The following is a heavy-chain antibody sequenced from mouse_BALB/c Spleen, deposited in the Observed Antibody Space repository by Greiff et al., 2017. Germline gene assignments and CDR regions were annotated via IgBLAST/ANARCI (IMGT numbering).Heavy chain of an antibody. CDR1: GYSITSDYA. Sequence: EVKLVESGPGLVKPSQSLSLTCTVTGYSITSDYAWNWIRQFPGNKLEWMGYISYSGSTSYNPSLKSRISITRDTSKNQFFLQLNSVTTEDTATYYCAREGLGLDYWGQGTTLTVSS. CDR3: AREGLGLDY. CDR2: ISYSGST. J-gene: IGHJ2*01. V-gene: IGHV3-2*02.